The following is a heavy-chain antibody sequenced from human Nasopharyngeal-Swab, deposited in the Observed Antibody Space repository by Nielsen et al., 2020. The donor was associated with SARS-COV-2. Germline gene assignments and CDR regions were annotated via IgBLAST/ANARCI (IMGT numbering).Heavy chain of an antibody. J-gene: IGHJ4*02. D-gene: IGHD3-3*01. CDR1: GVTFSAAW. CDR3: VKSNFLDY. V-gene: IGHV3-23*01. Sequence: GGSLRLSCAASGVTFSAAWMNWVRQAPGEGLEWVSTVDPSGGSTYYADSVRGRFTISRDNSKNALYLQMNSLRVEDTAIYYCVKSNFLDYWGQGAQVTVSS. CDR2: VDPSGGST.